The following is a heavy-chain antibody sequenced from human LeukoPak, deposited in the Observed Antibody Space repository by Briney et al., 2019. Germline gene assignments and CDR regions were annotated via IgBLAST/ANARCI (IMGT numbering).Heavy chain of an antibody. CDR3: ARRRGYCSGGSCHYYYYYMDV. V-gene: IGHV4-4*09. Sequence: PSETLSLTSTVPGGSISIYYGSWIRQPPGKGLEWIGYIYTSGSTNYNPSLKSRVTISVDTSKNQFSLKLSSVTAADTAVYYCARRRGYCSGGSCHYYYYYMDVWGKGTTVTVSS. D-gene: IGHD2-15*01. CDR2: IYTSGST. CDR1: GGSISIYY. J-gene: IGHJ6*03.